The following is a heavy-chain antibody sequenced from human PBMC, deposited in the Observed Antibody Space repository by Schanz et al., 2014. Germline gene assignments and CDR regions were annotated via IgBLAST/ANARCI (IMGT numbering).Heavy chain of an antibody. CDR1: GFAFSIYG. CDR3: TADLWFGAVWGVW. V-gene: IGHV3-23*04. D-gene: IGHD3-10*01. J-gene: IGHJ4*02. Sequence: EEQLVESGGGLVQPGGSLRLSCLASGFAFSIYGMNWLRQAPGKGLEWVSVIGVDGTTTYYADSVKGRFTISRDNSKNTLYLQMNSLRAEDTAVYSCTADLWFGAVWGVWWGQGTLVTVSS. CDR2: IGVDGTTT.